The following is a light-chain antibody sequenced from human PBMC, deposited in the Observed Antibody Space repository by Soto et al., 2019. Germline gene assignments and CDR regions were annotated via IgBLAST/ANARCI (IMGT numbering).Light chain of an antibody. CDR1: NIRSKN. Sequence: SYELTQPLSVSVALGQTARLTCGGNNIRSKNVHWYHQKPGQAPVLVIYRDTNRPSGIPERFSGSNSGNTATLTISRAQAGDEADYFCQMWDSSTVIFGGGTKVTVL. CDR2: RDT. CDR3: QMWDSSTVI. J-gene: IGLJ2*01. V-gene: IGLV3-9*01.